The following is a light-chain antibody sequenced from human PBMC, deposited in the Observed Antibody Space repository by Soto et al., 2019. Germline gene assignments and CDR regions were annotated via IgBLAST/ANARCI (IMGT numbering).Light chain of an antibody. CDR1: QSISSG. V-gene: IGKV1-5*03. CDR2: KAS. J-gene: IGKJ1*01. Sequence: DIQMTQSPSTLSASVGDRVTITCRASQSISSGLAWYQQKPGKAPKLLIYKASSLESGVPSRFSGSGSGTEFTLTISSLQPDDFATYYCQKYNSAPLTFGQGTKVEIK. CDR3: QKYNSAPLT.